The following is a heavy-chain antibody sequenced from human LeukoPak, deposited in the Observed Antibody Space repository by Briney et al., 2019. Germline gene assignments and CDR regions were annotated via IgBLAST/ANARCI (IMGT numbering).Heavy chain of an antibody. CDR1: GFIFSDYY. Sequence: GGSLRLSCAASGFIFSDYYMSWIRQAPGKGLEWVSYISSSGSTIYYADSVKGRFTISRDNAKNSLYLQMNSLRAEDTAVYYCARIYYYDSSGYYYYNWFDPWGQGTLVTVSS. V-gene: IGHV3-11*01. CDR2: ISSSGSTI. D-gene: IGHD3-22*01. J-gene: IGHJ5*02. CDR3: ARIYYYDSSGYYYYNWFDP.